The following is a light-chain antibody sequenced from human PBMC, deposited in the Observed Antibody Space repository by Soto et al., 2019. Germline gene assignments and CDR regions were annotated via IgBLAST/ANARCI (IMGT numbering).Light chain of an antibody. CDR1: QSVSSY. V-gene: IGKV3-11*01. CDR3: QPYNNWPLT. Sequence: EVMLTQSPATLSLSPGERATLSCRASQSVSSYLAWYQQKPGQAPRLLIYDASNRATGIPARFSGSGSGTDFTLTISSLEPEDFAIYYCQPYNNWPLTFGGGTKVAIK. CDR2: DAS. J-gene: IGKJ4*01.